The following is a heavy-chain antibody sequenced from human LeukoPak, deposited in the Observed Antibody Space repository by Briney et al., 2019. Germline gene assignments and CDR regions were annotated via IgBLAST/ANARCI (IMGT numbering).Heavy chain of an antibody. CDR2: IYHSGST. D-gene: IGHD3-22*01. J-gene: IGHJ4*02. Sequence: SETLSLTCAVSGGSISSGGYSWSWIRQPPGKGLEWIGYIYHSGSTYYNPSLKSRVTISVDRSKNQFSLKLSSVTAADTAVYYCARDGTAYYYDSSGYLDYWGQGTLVTVSS. V-gene: IGHV4-30-2*01. CDR1: GGSISSGGYS. CDR3: ARDGTAYYYDSSGYLDY.